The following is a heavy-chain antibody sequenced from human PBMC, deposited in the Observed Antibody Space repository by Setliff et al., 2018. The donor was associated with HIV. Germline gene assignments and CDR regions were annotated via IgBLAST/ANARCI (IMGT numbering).Heavy chain of an antibody. Sequence: PSETLSLTCAVYGGSFSGFYWGWIRQPPGKGLEWIGEINHSGSTNYNPSLKSRVSISVDMSKNQFSLNLSSVTAADTAVYYCARGSSSIFGVLVLLPHSYYYMDVWGKGTTVTVSS. J-gene: IGHJ6*03. V-gene: IGHV4-34*01. CDR1: GGSFSGFY. D-gene: IGHD3-3*01. CDR3: ARGSSSIFGVLVLLPHSYYYMDV. CDR2: INHSGST.